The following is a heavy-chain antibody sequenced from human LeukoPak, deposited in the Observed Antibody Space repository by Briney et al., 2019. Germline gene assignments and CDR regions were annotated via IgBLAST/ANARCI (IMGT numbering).Heavy chain of an antibody. J-gene: IGHJ6*03. CDR1: GGSISGYY. D-gene: IGHD5-18*01. Sequence: PSETLSLTCTVSGGSISGYYWSWIRQPPGKGLEWIGYIYYIGSTNYNPSLKSRVTISVDTSKNQFSLKLTSVTAADTAVYYCARTTEGGYTYGYFYYYYMDVWGKGTTVTISS. CDR3: ARTTEGGYTYGYFYYYYMDV. CDR2: IYYIGST. V-gene: IGHV4-59*01.